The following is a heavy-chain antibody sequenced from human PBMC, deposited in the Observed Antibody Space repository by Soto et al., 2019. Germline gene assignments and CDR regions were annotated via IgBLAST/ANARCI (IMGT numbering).Heavy chain of an antibody. D-gene: IGHD3-22*01. V-gene: IGHV3-21*01. CDR3: ARDGLAAYYYDSSGYPNWFDP. CDR1: GFTFSSYS. J-gene: IGHJ5*02. Sequence: PGGSLRLSCAASGFTFSSYSMNWVRQAPGKGLEWVSSISSSSSYIYYADSVKGRFTTSRDNAKNSLYLQMNSLRAEDTAVYYCARDGLAAYYYDSSGYPNWFDPWGQGTLVTVS. CDR2: ISSSSSYI.